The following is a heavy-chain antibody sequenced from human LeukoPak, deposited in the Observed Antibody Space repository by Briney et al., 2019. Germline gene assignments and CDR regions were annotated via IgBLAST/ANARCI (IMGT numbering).Heavy chain of an antibody. CDR2: INPNSGGT. Sequence: ASVKVSCKASGDTFSSYTIIWVRQAPGQGLEWMGWINPNSGGTNYAQKFQGRVTMTRDTSISTAYMELSRLRSDDTAVYYCAVIVSYGDYGAVDFDYWGQGTLVTVSS. V-gene: IGHV1-2*02. J-gene: IGHJ4*02. CDR3: AVIVSYGDYGAVDFDY. CDR1: GDTFSSYT. D-gene: IGHD4-17*01.